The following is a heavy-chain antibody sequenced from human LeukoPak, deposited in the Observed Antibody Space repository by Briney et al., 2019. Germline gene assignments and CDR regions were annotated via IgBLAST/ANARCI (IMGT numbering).Heavy chain of an antibody. CDR1: GYTFTSYY. D-gene: IGHD6-6*01. CDR2: INPNSGGT. V-gene: IGHV1-2*02. Sequence: ASVKVSCKASGYTFTSYYMHWVRQAPGQGLEWMGWINPNSGGTNYAQKFQGRVTMTRDTSISTAYMELSRLRSDDTAVYYCAFFEYSCSSSHYWGQGTLVTVSS. J-gene: IGHJ4*02. CDR3: AFFEYSCSSSHY.